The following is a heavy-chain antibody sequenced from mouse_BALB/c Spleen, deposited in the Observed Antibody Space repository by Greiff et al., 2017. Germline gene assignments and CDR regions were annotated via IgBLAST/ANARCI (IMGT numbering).Heavy chain of an antibody. D-gene: IGHD2-10*02. Sequence: QVQLQQSGPELVKPGASVRISCKASGYSFPSYYIHWVKQRPGQGLEWIGWIYPGNVNTKYNEKFKGKATLTADKSSSTAYMQLSSLTSEDSAVYYCASSKYGPYYAMEYWGQGTSGTVSS. CDR3: ASSKYGPYYAMEY. CDR2: IYPGNVNT. V-gene: IGHV1S56*01. J-gene: IGHJ4*01. CDR1: GYSFPSYY.